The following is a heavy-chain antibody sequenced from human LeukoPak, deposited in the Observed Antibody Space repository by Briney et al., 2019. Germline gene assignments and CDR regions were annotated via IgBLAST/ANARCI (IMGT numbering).Heavy chain of an antibody. D-gene: IGHD3-22*01. CDR2: ISGGGASA. CDR3: AKAAYYDRSGYYEN. J-gene: IGHJ4*02. Sequence: GGSLRLSCAASRFTFTSYAMSWVRQAPGKGLEWVSTISGGGASAYYADSVKGRFTISRDNSKNTLYLQMNSLRAEDTALYYCAKAAYYDRSGYYENWGQGTLVAVSS. CDR1: RFTFTSYA. V-gene: IGHV3-23*01.